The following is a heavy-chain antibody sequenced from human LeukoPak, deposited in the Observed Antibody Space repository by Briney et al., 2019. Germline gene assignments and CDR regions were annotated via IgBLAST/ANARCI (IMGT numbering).Heavy chain of an antibody. CDR3: ARGGNVVVPAATFYYYYYMDV. J-gene: IGHJ6*03. CDR2: ISAYNGNT. D-gene: IGHD2-2*01. CDR1: GYTFTSYG. V-gene: IGHV1-18*01. Sequence: ASVKVSCKASGYTFTSYGISWVRQAPGQGLEWMGWISAYNGNTNYAQKLQGRVTMTTDTSTSTAYMELRSLRSDDTAVYYCARGGNVVVPAATFYYYYYMDVWGKGTTVTVSS.